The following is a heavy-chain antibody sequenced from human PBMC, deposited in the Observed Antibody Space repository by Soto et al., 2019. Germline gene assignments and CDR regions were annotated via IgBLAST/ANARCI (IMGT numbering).Heavy chain of an antibody. V-gene: IGHV4-59*08. CDR3: ARHGDDILTETDPRFDP. D-gene: IGHD3-9*01. Sequence: PSETLSLTCTVSGGSISSYYWSWIRQPPGKGLEWIGYIYYSGSTNYNPSLKSRVTISVDTSKTQFSLKLSSVTAADTAVYYCARHGDDILTETDPRFDPWGQGTLVTVSS. J-gene: IGHJ5*02. CDR1: GGSISSYY. CDR2: IYYSGST.